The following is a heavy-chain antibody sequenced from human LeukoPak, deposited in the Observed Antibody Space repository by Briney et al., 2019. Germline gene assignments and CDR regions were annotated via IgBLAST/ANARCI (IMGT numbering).Heavy chain of an antibody. J-gene: IGHJ4*02. CDR3: ARAGQQLVYYFDY. V-gene: IGHV3-33*08. CDR2: IWYDGSNK. CDR1: GFTFSSYW. D-gene: IGHD6-13*01. Sequence: GGSLRLSCAASGFTFSSYWMSWVRQAPGKGLEWVAVIWYDGSNKYYADSVKGRFTISRDNSKNTLYLQMNSLRAEDTAVYYCARAGQQLVYYFDYWGQGTLVTVSS.